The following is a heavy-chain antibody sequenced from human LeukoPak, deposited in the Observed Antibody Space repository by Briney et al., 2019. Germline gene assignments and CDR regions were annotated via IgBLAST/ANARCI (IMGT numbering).Heavy chain of an antibody. D-gene: IGHD5-18*01. CDR2: ISSDGYNK. CDR3: AKDYNYHTYGIIYYFDY. J-gene: IGHJ4*02. Sequence: GGSLRLSCAASGFTFRNYGMPWVRQAPGKGLEWVAVISSDGYNKYYADSVKGRFTISRDNSKNTLYLQMDSLRAEDTAVYYCAKDYNYHTYGIIYYFDYWGQGTLVTVSS. CDR1: GFTFRNYG. V-gene: IGHV3-30*18.